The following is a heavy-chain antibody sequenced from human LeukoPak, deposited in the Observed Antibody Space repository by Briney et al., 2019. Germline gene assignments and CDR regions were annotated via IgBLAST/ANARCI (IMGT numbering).Heavy chain of an antibody. V-gene: IGHV3-20*01. CDR3: ARVAPSTPLLRTGTTKGAFDI. J-gene: IGHJ3*02. D-gene: IGHD1-7*01. CDR2: INWNGGST. Sequence: GGSLRLSCAASGFTFDDYGMSWVRQAPGKGLEWVSGINWNGGSTGYADSVKGRFTISRDNAKNSLYLQMNSLRAEDTALYHCARVAPSTPLLRTGTTKGAFDIWGQGTMVTVSS. CDR1: GFTFDDYG.